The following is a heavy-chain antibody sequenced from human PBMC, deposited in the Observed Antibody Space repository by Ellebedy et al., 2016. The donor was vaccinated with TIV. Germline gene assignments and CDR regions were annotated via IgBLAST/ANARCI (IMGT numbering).Heavy chain of an antibody. J-gene: IGHJ4*02. CDR1: GVSVSSGSYY. V-gene: IGHV4-61*01. CDR2: IYYNGST. CDR3: ARHVLPSSGWRHYFDN. Sequence: SETLSLTXTVSGVSVSSGSYYWSWIRQPPGKGLEWIGYIYYNGSTNYNPSLKSRVTISVDTSKSQFSLKLSSVTAADTAVYYCARHVLPSSGWRHYFDNWGQGTLLTVSS. D-gene: IGHD6-19*01.